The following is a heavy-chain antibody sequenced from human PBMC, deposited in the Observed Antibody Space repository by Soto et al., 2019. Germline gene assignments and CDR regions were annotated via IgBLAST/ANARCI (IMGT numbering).Heavy chain of an antibody. D-gene: IGHD3-10*01. V-gene: IGHV4-4*02. CDR2: IYHSGST. CDR3: ARTMVRGVIITDVYYYYGMDV. Sequence: SETLSLTCAVSGGSISSSNWWSWVRQPPGKGLEWIGEIYHSGSTSYNPSLKSRVTISVDKSKNQFSLKLSSVTAADTAVYYCARTMVRGVIITDVYYYYGMDVWGQGTTVTVSS. J-gene: IGHJ6*02. CDR1: GGSISSSNW.